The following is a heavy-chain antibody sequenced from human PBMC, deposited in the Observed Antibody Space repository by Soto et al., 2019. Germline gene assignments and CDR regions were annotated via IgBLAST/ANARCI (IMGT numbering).Heavy chain of an antibody. CDR1: GGTFSSYT. Sequence: SVKVSCTASGGTFSSYTISWVRQAPGQGLEWMGRIIPILGIANYAQKFQGRVTITADKSTSTAYMELSSLRSEDTAVYYCARYSSSSGGLHWFDPWGQGTLVTVSS. J-gene: IGHJ5*02. CDR3: ARYSSSSGGLHWFDP. D-gene: IGHD6-6*01. V-gene: IGHV1-69*02. CDR2: IIPILGIA.